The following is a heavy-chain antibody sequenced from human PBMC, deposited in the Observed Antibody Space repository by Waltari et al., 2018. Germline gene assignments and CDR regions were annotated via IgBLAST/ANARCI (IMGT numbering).Heavy chain of an antibody. CDR2: ISGSGGST. Sequence: EVQLLESGGGLVQPGGSLRLSCAASGFTFSSYAMSWVRQAPGRGLEWVSDISGSGGSTYYADSVKGRFTISRDNSKNTLYLQMNSLRAEDTAVYYCAKDRGWQQLVKDDAFDIWGQGTMVTVSS. J-gene: IGHJ3*02. D-gene: IGHD6-13*01. CDR3: AKDRGWQQLVKDDAFDI. CDR1: GFTFSSYA. V-gene: IGHV3-23*01.